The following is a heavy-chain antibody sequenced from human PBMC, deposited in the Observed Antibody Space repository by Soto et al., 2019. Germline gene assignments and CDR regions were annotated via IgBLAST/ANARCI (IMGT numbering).Heavy chain of an antibody. CDR1: GFTFSSYS. CDR3: ARVAKPYGSGSYTYYFDY. CDR2: ISSSSSYI. J-gene: IGHJ4*02. Sequence: EVQLVESGGCLVKPGGSLRLSCAASGFTFSSYSMNWVRQAPGKGLEWVSSISSSSSYIYYADSVKGRFTLSRDNAKNSLYLQMNSLRAEDTAVYYCARVAKPYGSGSYTYYFDYWGQGTLVTVSS. D-gene: IGHD3-10*01. V-gene: IGHV3-21*01.